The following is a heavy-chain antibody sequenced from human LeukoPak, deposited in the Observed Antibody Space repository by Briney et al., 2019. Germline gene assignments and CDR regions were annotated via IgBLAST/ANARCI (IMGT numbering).Heavy chain of an antibody. CDR1: GGSISSGGYS. CDR3: ARESRATHGGD. Sequence: SETLSLTCAVSGGSISSGGYSWSWIRQPPGKGLEWIGYIYHSGSTYYNPSLKSRVTISVGTSKNQFSLKLSSVTAADTAVYYCARESRATHGGDWGQGTLVTVSS. CDR2: IYHSGST. D-gene: IGHD1-26*01. V-gene: IGHV4-30-2*05. J-gene: IGHJ4*02.